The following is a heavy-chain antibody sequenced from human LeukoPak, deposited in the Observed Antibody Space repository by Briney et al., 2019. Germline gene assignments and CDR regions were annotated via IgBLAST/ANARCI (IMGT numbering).Heavy chain of an antibody. CDR3: ARGRTGSYLGDAFDI. V-gene: IGHV4-61*08. CDR2: IYYSGST. D-gene: IGHD1-26*01. J-gene: IGHJ3*02. CDR1: GGSISSGGYY. Sequence: PSQTLSLTCTVSGGSISSGGYYWSWIRQHPGKGLEWIGYIYYSGSTNYNPSLKSRVTISVDTSKNQFSLKLSSVTAADTAVYYCARGRTGSYLGDAFDIWGQGTMVTVSS.